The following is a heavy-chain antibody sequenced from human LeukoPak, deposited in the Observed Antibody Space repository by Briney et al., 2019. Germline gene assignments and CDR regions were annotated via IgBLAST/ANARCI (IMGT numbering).Heavy chain of an antibody. CDR3: ARDDDSRGYYPFDY. CDR2: ISSSSSTI. V-gene: IGHV3-48*01. J-gene: IGHJ4*02. Sequence: GGSLRLSCAASGFTFSSYSMNWVRQAPGKGLEWVSYISSSSSTIYYADSVKGRFTISRDNAKNSLYLQMNSLRAEDTAVYYCARDDDSRGYYPFDYWAREPWSPSPQ. D-gene: IGHD3-22*01. CDR1: GFTFSSYS.